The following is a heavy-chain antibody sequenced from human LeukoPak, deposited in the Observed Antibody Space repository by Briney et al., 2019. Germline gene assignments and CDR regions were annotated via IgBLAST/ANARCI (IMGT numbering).Heavy chain of an antibody. CDR3: AGVNDSWSGYCIWLDP. CDR2: ISTTGSNI. CDR1: GFTFTTYS. V-gene: IGHV3-21*01. Sequence: GGSLRLSCAASGFTFTTYSMNWVRQAPGKGPEWVSSISTTGSNIYYADSVKGRFTISRDNSKDTLYLQMNSLRAEDTAVYYCAGVNDSWSGYCIWLDPWGQGPLVTVSS. J-gene: IGHJ5*02. D-gene: IGHD3-3*01.